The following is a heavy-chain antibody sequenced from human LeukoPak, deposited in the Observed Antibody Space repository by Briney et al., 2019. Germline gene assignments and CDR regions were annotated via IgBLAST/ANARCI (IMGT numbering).Heavy chain of an antibody. D-gene: IGHD1-1*01. CDR3: ATEKRGYGGMDV. CDR2: IIPIFGTA. CDR1: GGTFSSYA. Sequence: ASVTVSCKASGGTFSSYAISWVRQAPGQGLEWMGGIIPIFGTANYAQKFQGRVTITADESTSTAYMELSSLRSEDTAVYYCATEKRGYGGMDVWGKGTTVTVSS. V-gene: IGHV1-69*13. J-gene: IGHJ6*04.